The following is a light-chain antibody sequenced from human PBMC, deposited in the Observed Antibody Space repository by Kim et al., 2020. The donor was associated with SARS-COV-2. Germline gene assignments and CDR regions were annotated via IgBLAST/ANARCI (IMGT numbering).Light chain of an antibody. J-gene: IGLJ1*01. Sequence: QSALTQPASVSGSPGQSITISCTGSSSDVGSYTLVSWYQHHPGKAPKLMIYEVSKRPSGVSNRFSGSKSGNTASLTISGLQAEDEADYYCSSYAGSNTYVFGIGTKSPS. V-gene: IGLV2-23*02. CDR3: SSYAGSNTYV. CDR1: SSDVGSYTL. CDR2: EVS.